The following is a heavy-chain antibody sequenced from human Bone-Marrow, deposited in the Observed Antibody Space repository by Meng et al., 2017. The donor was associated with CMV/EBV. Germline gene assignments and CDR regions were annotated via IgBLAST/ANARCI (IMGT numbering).Heavy chain of an antibody. V-gene: IGHV3-23*01. J-gene: IGHJ3*02. D-gene: IGHD2-2*01. Sequence: GGSLRLSCAASGFTFSSYAMSWVRQAPGKGLEWVSAISGSGGSTYYADSVKGRFTISRDNSKNSLYLQMNSLRAEDTAVYYCASDIVVVPAANDAFDIWGQGTMVTVSS. CDR1: GFTFSSYA. CDR2: ISGSGGST. CDR3: ASDIVVVPAANDAFDI.